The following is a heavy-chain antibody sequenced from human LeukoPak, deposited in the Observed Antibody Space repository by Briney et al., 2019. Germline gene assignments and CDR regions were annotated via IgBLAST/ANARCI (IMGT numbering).Heavy chain of an antibody. CDR3: AKARDSRGYSGFDY. J-gene: IGHJ4*02. Sequence: GGSLRLSCAASGFSFGDYAMNWVRHAPGRGLEWVSGISWNSGSIGYADSVKGRFTISRDNAKNSLYLQMNSLRAEDTALYYCAKARDSRGYSGFDYWCQGTLFSVSS. CDR2: ISWNSGSI. CDR1: GFSFGDYA. D-gene: IGHD3-22*01. V-gene: IGHV3-9*01.